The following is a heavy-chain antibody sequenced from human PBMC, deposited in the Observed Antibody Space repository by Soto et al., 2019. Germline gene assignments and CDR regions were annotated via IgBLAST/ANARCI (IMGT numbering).Heavy chain of an antibody. D-gene: IGHD2-15*01. CDR1: GFTFSSYG. V-gene: IGHV3-30*18. CDR2: ISYDGSNK. Sequence: GGSLRLSCAASGFTFSSYGMHWVRQAPGKGLEWVAVISYDGSNKYYADSVKGRFTISRDNSKNTLYLQMNSLRAEDTAVYYCAKDGLDIVVVVAAAYYYYYMDVWGKGTTVTVSS. CDR3: AKDGLDIVVVVAAAYYYYYMDV. J-gene: IGHJ6*03.